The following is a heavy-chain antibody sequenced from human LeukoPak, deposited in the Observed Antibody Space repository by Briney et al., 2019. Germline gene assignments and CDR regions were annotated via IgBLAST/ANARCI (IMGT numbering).Heavy chain of an antibody. V-gene: IGHV4-39*07. D-gene: IGHD3-22*01. CDR3: ALYYYDSSGYYTFDY. J-gene: IGHJ4*02. CDR1: GGSISSSRYY. Sequence: SETLSLTCTVSGGSISSSRYYWGWIRQPPGKGLEWIGSINYSGSTYYNPSLKSRVTISVDTSKSQFSLMLSSVTAADTAVYYCALYYYDSSGYYTFDYWGQGTLVTVSS. CDR2: INYSGST.